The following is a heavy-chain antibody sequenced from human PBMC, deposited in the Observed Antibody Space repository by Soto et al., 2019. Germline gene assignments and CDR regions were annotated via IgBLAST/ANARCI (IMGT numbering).Heavy chain of an antibody. CDR2: IISSSSTI. J-gene: IGHJ6*02. Sequence: GSLRLSCAASGFTFSSYSMNWVRQAPGKGLEWVSYIISSSSTIYYADSVKGRFTISRDNAKNSLYLQMNSLRDEDTAVYYCAREWVAAAGPGYYYGMDVWGQGTTVTVSS. CDR3: AREWVAAAGPGYYYGMDV. CDR1: GFTFSSYS. V-gene: IGHV3-48*02. D-gene: IGHD6-13*01.